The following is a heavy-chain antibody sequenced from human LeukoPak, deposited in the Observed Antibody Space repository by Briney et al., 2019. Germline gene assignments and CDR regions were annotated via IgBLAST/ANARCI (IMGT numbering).Heavy chain of an antibody. CDR3: AKDFEYSGYSSSNFDY. CDR1: GFTFSSYA. J-gene: IGHJ4*02. V-gene: IGHV3-23*01. CDR2: TSGSGGST. D-gene: IGHD6-13*01. Sequence: GGSLRLSCGASGFTFSSYAMSWVRQAPGKGLEWVSSTSGSGGSTYYADSVKGRFTISRDNSKNTLFLQMNSLRAEDTAIYYCAKDFEYSGYSSSNFDYWGQGTLVTVSS.